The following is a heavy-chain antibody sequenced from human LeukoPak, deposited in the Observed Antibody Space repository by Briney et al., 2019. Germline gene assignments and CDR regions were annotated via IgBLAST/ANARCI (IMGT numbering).Heavy chain of an antibody. Sequence: GGSLRLSCAASGFTFSSYWMSWVRQAPGKGLEWVSYISSSGSTIYYADSVKGRFTISRDNSKNTLYLQMNSLRAEDTAVYYCAKDSLWFGELFSWGQGTLVTVSS. CDR3: AKDSLWFGELFS. V-gene: IGHV3-48*01. J-gene: IGHJ5*02. D-gene: IGHD3-10*01. CDR2: ISSSGSTI. CDR1: GFTFSSYW.